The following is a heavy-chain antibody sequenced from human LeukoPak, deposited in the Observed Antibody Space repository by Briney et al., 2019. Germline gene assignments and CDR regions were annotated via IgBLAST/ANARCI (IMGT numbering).Heavy chain of an antibody. Sequence: GGSLRLSCAASGITFSSFDMHWVRQAPGKGLEWVTFIRYDGSNKYYADSVKGRFTISRDNSKNALYLQMNSLRAEDTAVYYCARGLRIAVAGNIDYWGQGTLVTVSS. J-gene: IGHJ4*02. CDR2: IRYDGSNK. CDR1: GITFSSFD. V-gene: IGHV3-30*02. D-gene: IGHD6-19*01. CDR3: ARGLRIAVAGNIDY.